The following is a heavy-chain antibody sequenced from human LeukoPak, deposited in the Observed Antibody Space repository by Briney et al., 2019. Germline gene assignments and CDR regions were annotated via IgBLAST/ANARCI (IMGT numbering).Heavy chain of an antibody. J-gene: IGHJ5*02. V-gene: IGHV4-31*03. CDR3: ARDIVHKWFDP. CDR1: GDSISSGGYY. D-gene: IGHD2-8*01. CDR2: IYYSGST. Sequence: SQTLSLTCTVSGDSISSGGYYWSWIRQHPGKGLEWIGYIYYSGSTYYNPSLKSRVTISVDTSKNQFPLKLSSVTAADTAVYYCARDIVHKWFDPWGQGTLVTVSS.